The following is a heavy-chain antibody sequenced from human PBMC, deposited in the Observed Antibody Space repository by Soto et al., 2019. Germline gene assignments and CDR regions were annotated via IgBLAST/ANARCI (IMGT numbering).Heavy chain of an antibody. J-gene: IGHJ4*02. CDR1: GFTFSSYA. V-gene: IGHV3-30-3*01. CDR2: ISYDGSNE. CDR3: ATGPAFDY. Sequence: GGSLRLSCAASGFTFSSYAMHWVRQAPGKGLEWVAVISYDGSNEYYADSVKGRFTISRDNSKNTLYLQMNSLRAEDTAVYYCATGPAFDYWGQGTLVTVSS.